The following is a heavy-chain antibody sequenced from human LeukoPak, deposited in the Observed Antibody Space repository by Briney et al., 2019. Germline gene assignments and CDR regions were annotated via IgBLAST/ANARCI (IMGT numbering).Heavy chain of an antibody. D-gene: IGHD3-9*01. Sequence: SQTLSLTCTVSGGSISSGSYYWSWIRQPAGKGLEWIGRIYTSGSTNYNPSLKSRVTISVDTSKNQFSLKLSSVTAADTAVYYCARLVARYYDILTGYSELDYWGQGTLVTVSS. J-gene: IGHJ4*02. CDR2: IYTSGST. V-gene: IGHV4-61*02. CDR1: GGSISSGSYY. CDR3: ARLVARYYDILTGYSELDY.